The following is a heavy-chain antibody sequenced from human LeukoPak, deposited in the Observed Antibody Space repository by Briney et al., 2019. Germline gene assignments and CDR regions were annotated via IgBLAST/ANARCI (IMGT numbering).Heavy chain of an antibody. CDR3: AKDLLIYDSNGRWDY. CDR2: ISGSGGIT. V-gene: IGHV3-23*01. D-gene: IGHD3-22*01. Sequence: GGSLRLSCAASGFTFSSYAMSWVRQAPGKGLEWVSAISGSGGITYYADSVKGRFTISRDNSKNTLYLQMNSLRAEDTAVYYCAKDLLIYDSNGRWDYWGQGTLVTVSS. CDR1: GFTFSSYA. J-gene: IGHJ4*02.